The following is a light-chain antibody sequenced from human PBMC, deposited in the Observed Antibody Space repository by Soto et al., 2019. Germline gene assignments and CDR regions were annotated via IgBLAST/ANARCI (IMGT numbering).Light chain of an antibody. V-gene: IGLV2-14*03. J-gene: IGLJ1*01. CDR1: SSDVGGYNY. Sequence: QSVLTQPTSVSGSPGQSITISCTGTSSDVGGYNYVSWYQHHPGKAPKLMICDVGDRPSGVSNRFSGSKSGNTASLTISGLQAEDEADYYCSSYTSSSTPWVFGTGTKVTVL. CDR2: DVG. CDR3: SSYTSSSTPWV.